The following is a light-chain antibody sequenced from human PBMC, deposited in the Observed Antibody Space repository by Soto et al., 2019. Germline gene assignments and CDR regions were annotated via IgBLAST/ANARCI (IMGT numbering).Light chain of an antibody. J-gene: IGKJ2*03. CDR1: QSVSTW. CDR3: QQYNSYVYS. Sequence: DIQMTQSPSILSASVGDTVNITCRASQSVSTWLAWYQQKPGKAPKVMIYKASTLRIGVPSRFSASGSGTEFTLTISSLQPDDFATYYCQQYNSYVYSFGRGTKLES. CDR2: KAS. V-gene: IGKV1-5*03.